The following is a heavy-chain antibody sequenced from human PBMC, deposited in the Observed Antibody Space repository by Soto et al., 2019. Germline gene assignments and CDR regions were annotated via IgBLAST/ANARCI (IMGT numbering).Heavy chain of an antibody. CDR3: ARESGGYCSGGSCYSGMDV. Sequence: QVQLVQSGAEVKKPGASVKVSCKASGYTFTGYYMHWVRQAPGQGLEWMGWINPNSGGTNYAQKFQGWVTMTRDTXXSXDXXELSRLRADDTAVYYCARESGGYCSGGSCYSGMDVWGQGTTVTVSS. CDR2: INPNSGGT. D-gene: IGHD2-15*01. J-gene: IGHJ6*02. V-gene: IGHV1-2*04. CDR1: GYTFTGYY.